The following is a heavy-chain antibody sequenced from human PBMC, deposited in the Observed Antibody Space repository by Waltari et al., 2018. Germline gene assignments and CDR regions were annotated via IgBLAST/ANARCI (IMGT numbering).Heavy chain of an antibody. D-gene: IGHD5-18*01. CDR1: GFTFSSYD. CDR2: ISSSVSTI. CDR3: ARSIQRRV. Sequence: EVQLVESGGGLVQPGGSLRLSCAASGFTFSSYDMNWVRQAPGKGLECVSYISSSVSTIYDAESVKGRFTISRDNAKNSLYLQMNSLRAEDTAVDYCARSIQRRVWGQGTLVTVSS. J-gene: IGHJ4*02. V-gene: IGHV3-48*03.